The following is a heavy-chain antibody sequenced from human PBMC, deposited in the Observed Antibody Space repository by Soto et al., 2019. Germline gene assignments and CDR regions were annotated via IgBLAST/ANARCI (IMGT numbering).Heavy chain of an antibody. CDR1: GGSSSSGGYY. CDR2: IYYCGST. V-gene: IGHV4-31*03. J-gene: IGHJ5*02. D-gene: IGHD3-22*01. Sequence: PSETLSRTCTVSGGSSSSGGYYWSWIRQHPGTCLEWIGYIYYCGSTYYNPSLKSRVTISLDTSKNQFSLKLSSVTAADTAVYYCGGVRLVRHEWLLLLSNWFEPWGQGTLVNVSS. CDR3: GGVRLVRHEWLLLLSNWFEP.